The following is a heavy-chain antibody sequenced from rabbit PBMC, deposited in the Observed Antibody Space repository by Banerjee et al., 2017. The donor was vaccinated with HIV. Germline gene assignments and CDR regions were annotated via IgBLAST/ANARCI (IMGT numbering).Heavy chain of an antibody. V-gene: IGHV1S45*01. J-gene: IGHJ4*01. D-gene: IGHD5-1*01. CDR3: ARGPAVSDGGLPYGSYFDL. CDR2: INTSSGNT. Sequence: QEQLEESGGDLVKPEGSLTLTCTASGFSFSNKCVMCWVRQAPGKGLEWIACINTSSGNTVYATWAKGRFTISKTSSTTVTLQMTSLTAADTATYFCARGPAVSDGGLPYGSYFDLWGPGTLVTVS. CDR1: GFSFSNKCV.